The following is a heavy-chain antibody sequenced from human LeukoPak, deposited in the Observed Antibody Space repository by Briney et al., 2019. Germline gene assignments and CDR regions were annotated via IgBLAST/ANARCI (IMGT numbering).Heavy chain of an antibody. J-gene: IGHJ4*02. Sequence: PGGSLRLPCAASGFTFSNYPMNWVRQAPGKALEWVAVISYGAFSTYYTNSVKGRFTISRDDSKDTLYLQMNSLRAEDTAVYYCARAPYDSSGYLHYWGQGTLVTVSS. D-gene: IGHD3-22*01. CDR1: GFTFSNYP. V-gene: IGHV3-30*04. CDR2: ISYGAFST. CDR3: ARAPYDSSGYLHY.